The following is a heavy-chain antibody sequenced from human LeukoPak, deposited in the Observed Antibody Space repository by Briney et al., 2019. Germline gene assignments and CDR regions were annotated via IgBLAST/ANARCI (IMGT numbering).Heavy chain of an antibody. V-gene: IGHV3-64*02. CDR1: GFSFRGYG. CDR2: ISSDGGTT. J-gene: IGHJ4*02. Sequence: GGSLRLSCAASGFSFRGYGMHWVRQAPGKGLDYVSEISSDGGTTYYADSVKDRFIIPRNNAKNTLYLQMGSLRNEDMAVYYCARGRGGPPFDYWGQGTLVIVSS. CDR3: ARGRGGPPFDY.